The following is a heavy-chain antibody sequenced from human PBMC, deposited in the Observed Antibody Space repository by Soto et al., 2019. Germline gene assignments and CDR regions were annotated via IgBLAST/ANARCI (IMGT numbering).Heavy chain of an antibody. Sequence: QVQLVQSGAEVKKPGASVKVSCKASGYTSTSYYMHWVRQAPGQGLEWMGIINPSGGSTSYAQKFKGRDTMTRDTSTSTVYMELSSLRSEDTAVYYCARVHLGRYGMDVWGQGTTVTVSS. CDR1: GYTSTSYY. CDR3: ARVHLGRYGMDV. J-gene: IGHJ6*02. V-gene: IGHV1-46*01. CDR2: INPSGGST.